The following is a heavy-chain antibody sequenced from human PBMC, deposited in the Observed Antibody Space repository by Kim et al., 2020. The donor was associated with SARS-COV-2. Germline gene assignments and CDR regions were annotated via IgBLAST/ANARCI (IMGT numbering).Heavy chain of an antibody. D-gene: IGHD5-12*01. CDR3: AREPAGWVRLFDY. CDR1: GFTFRNCG. Sequence: GGSLRLSCAASGFTFRNCGMSWVRQAPGKNLEWVAGISDDGTNDYYADSVKGRFTVSRDNSKNTIYIQMDSLRAEDTAIYYCAREPAGWVRLFDYWGQGTLVTVSS. V-gene: IGHV3-30*03. CDR2: ISDDGTND. J-gene: IGHJ4*02.